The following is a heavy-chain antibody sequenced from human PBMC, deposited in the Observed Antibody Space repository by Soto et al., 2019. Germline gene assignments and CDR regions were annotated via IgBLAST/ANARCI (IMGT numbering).Heavy chain of an antibody. CDR2: IYPGDSDT. CDR3: ARQAAAGKYYYAMDV. V-gene: IGHV5-51*01. Sequence: PGESLKISCKGSGYSFTTYWIGWVRQMPGKGLEGMVTIYPGDSDTRYSPSFQGQVTISADKSINTTYLQWSSLKASDTAIYYCARQAAAGKYYYAMDVWGQGTKVTVSS. CDR1: GYSFTTYW. D-gene: IGHD6-13*01. J-gene: IGHJ6*02.